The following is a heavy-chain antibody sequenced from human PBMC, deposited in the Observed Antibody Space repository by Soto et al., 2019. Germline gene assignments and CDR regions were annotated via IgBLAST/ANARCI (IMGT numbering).Heavy chain of an antibody. Sequence: LSLTCAVYGGSLSGYYWSWIRQPPGKGLEWIGYIYYSGSTYYNPSLKSRVTISVDTSKNQFSLKLSSVTAADTAVYYCARDFGSSWYYFDYWGQGTLVTVSS. CDR3: ARDFGSSWYYFDY. V-gene: IGHV4-31*11. CDR2: IYYSGST. CDR1: GGSLSGYY. D-gene: IGHD6-13*01. J-gene: IGHJ4*02.